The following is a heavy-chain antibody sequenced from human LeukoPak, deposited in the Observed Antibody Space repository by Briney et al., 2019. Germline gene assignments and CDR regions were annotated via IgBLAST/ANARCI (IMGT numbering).Heavy chain of an antibody. V-gene: IGHV4-59*01. CDR3: ARSNPDYCYSDDAFDI. D-gene: IGHD4-11*01. CDR2: IYYSGST. Sequence: SETLSLTCTVSGGSISSYYWSWIRQPPGKGLEWIGYIYYSGSTNYNPSLKSRVTISVDTSKNQFSLKLSSVTAADTAVYYCARSNPDYCYSDDAFDIWGQGTMVTVSS. CDR1: GGSISSYY. J-gene: IGHJ3*02.